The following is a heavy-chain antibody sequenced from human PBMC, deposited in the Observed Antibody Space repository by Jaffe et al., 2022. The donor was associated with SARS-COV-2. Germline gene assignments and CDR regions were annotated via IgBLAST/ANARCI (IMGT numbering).Heavy chain of an antibody. CDR3: ARFGVGPEEGDLYYYYGMDV. J-gene: IGHJ6*02. CDR1: GYTFTSYG. CDR2: ISAYNGNT. V-gene: IGHV1-18*01. Sequence: QVQLVQSGAEVKKPGASVKVSCKASGYTFTSYGISWVRQAPGQGLEWMGWISAYNGNTNYAQKLQGRVTMTTDTSTSTAYMELRSLRSDDTAVYYCARFGVGPEEGDLYYYYGMDVWGQGTTVTVSS. D-gene: IGHD3-3*01.